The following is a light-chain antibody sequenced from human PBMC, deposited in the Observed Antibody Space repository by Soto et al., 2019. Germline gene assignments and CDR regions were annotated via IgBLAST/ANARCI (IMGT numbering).Light chain of an antibody. CDR3: QQYSTTPTWK. V-gene: IGKV4-1*01. CDR1: QSVFSRFRNKNY. CDR2: WAS. J-gene: IGKJ1*01. Sequence: DIVMTQSPDSLTLSLGERATINCKSSQSVFSRFRNKNYLGRFQQKPGQTPRLLIYWASTRESGVSDRFSGSGSGTDSTLTIDSLQAEDVAVYYCQQYSTTPTWKFGQGTKV.